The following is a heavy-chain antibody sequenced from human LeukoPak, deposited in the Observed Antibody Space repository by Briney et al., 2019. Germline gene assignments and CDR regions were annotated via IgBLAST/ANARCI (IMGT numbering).Heavy chain of an antibody. CDR3: ARGRTGYHLLPTKKDYSYYYVDV. V-gene: IGHV4-38-2*02. CDR1: GYSISSGYY. Sequence: PSETLSLTCTVSGYSISSGYYWGWIRQPPGKGLEWIGSIYHSGSTYYNPSLKSRVTISVDTSKNQFSLKLSSVTAADTAVYYCARGRTGYHLLPTKKDYSYYYVDVWDKGTTVTVSS. J-gene: IGHJ6*03. D-gene: IGHD2-2*01. CDR2: IYHSGST.